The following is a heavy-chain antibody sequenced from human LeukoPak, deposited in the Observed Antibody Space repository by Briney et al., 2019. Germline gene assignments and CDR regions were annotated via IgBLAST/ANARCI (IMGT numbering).Heavy chain of an antibody. CDR2: IHCSGRT. J-gene: IGHJ4*02. CDR1: GDSISLFY. V-gene: IGHV4-59*01. CDR3: ARGAAIIESYSDY. D-gene: IGHD3-10*01. Sequence: PSETLSLTCIVSGDSISLFYWSWIRQPPGKGLEWIGYIHCSGRTNYDPSLKSRVTMSLDTSKNHFSLKLRSVTAADTAVYYCARGAAIIESYSDYWGQGTLVTVSS.